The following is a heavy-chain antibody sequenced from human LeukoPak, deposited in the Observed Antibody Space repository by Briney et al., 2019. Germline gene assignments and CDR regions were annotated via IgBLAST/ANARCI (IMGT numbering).Heavy chain of an antibody. J-gene: IGHJ6*03. CDR2: INHSGST. CDR3: VRGGGYDFWSGSNYYYYYMEV. Sequence: SETLSLTCAVYGGSFSGYYWSWIRQPPGKGLEWIGEINHSGSTNYNPSLKSRVTISIDTSKNQFSLKLSSVTAADTAVYYCVRGGGYDFWSGSNYYYYYMEVWDKGTTVTVS. V-gene: IGHV4-34*01. CDR1: GGSFSGYY. D-gene: IGHD3-3*01.